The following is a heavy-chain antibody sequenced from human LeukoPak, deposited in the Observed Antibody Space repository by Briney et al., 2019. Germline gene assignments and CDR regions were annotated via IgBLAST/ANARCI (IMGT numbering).Heavy chain of an antibody. Sequence: GASVKVSCKASGYTFTGYYMHWVRQAPGQGLEWMGWINPNSGGTNYAQKFQGRVTMTRDTSISTAYMELSRLRSDDTVVYYCARGDGGIVGADNWFDPWGQGTLVTVSS. V-gene: IGHV1-2*02. D-gene: IGHD1-26*01. CDR3: ARGDGGIVGADNWFDP. J-gene: IGHJ5*02. CDR2: INPNSGGT. CDR1: GYTFTGYY.